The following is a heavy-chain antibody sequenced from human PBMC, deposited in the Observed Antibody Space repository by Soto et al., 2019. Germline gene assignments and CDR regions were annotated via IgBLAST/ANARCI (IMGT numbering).Heavy chain of an antibody. V-gene: IGHV1-18*01. CDR1: GYTFTSYG. CDR2: IRAXNGXX. J-gene: IGHJ4*02. Sequence: AXXKVSCKASGYTFTSYGISWVRQAPGQGXXXTGXIRAXNGXXXXXXXXXXXXTXTXEKPKSTDYMALRSLRSDDTAVYYCARADPPSLNSGQGTLVTDS. D-gene: IGHD2-2*01. CDR3: ARADPPSLN.